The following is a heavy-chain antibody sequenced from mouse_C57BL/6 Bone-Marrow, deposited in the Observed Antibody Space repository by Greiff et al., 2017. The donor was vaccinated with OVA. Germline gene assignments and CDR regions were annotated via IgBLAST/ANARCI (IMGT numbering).Heavy chain of an antibody. D-gene: IGHD2-12*01. CDR3: ARFPDDHADWFAY. V-gene: IGHV1-50*01. Sequence: QVQLQQPGAELVKPGASVKLSCKASGYTFTSYWMQWVKQRPGQGLEWIGEIDPSDSYTNYNQKFKGKATLTVDPSSSTAYMQLSSLTSEDSAVDYCARFPDDHADWFAYWGQGTPLTVSA. J-gene: IGHJ3*01. CDR2: IDPSDSYT. CDR1: GYTFTSYW.